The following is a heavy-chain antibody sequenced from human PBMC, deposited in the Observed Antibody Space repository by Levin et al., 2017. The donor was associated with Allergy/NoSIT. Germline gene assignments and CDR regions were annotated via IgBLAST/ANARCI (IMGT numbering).Heavy chain of an antibody. J-gene: IGHJ2*01. CDR2: IYYSGST. D-gene: IGHD1-26*01. CDR1: GGSISSYY. V-gene: IGHV4-59*01. Sequence: SQTLSLTCTVSGGSISSYYWSWIRQPPGKGLEWIGYIYYSGSTNYNPSLKSRVTISVDTSKNQFSLKLSSVTAADTAVYYCARARIVGATLFWYFDLWGRGTLVTVSS. CDR3: ARARIVGATLFWYFDL.